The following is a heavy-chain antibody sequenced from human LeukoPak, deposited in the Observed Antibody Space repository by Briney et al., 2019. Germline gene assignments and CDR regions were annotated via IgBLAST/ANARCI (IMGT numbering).Heavy chain of an antibody. Sequence: GGSLRLSCAASGFTFSSYSMNWVRQAPGKGLEWVSSIISSSRYIYYADSVKGRFTISRDNAKNSLYLQMNSLRAEDTAVYYCARAVAGTMVIDYWGQGTLVTVSS. J-gene: IGHJ4*02. D-gene: IGHD6-19*01. CDR3: ARAVAGTMVIDY. CDR1: GFTFSSYS. V-gene: IGHV3-21*01. CDR2: IISSSRYI.